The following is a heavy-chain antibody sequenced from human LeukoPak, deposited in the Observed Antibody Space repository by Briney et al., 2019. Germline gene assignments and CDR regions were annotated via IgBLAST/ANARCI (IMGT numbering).Heavy chain of an antibody. D-gene: IGHD1-26*01. V-gene: IGHV4-4*02. CDR1: GGSISSNNW. CDR3: ARGPSLGAHLDY. Sequence: SGTLSLTCAVSGGSISSNNWWTWVRQAPGKGLEWIGEIYHCGTTNYNPSLKGRVTISVDKSKNQFSLKFNSVTAADTAVYYCARGPSLGAHLDYWGQGTLVTVSS. J-gene: IGHJ4*02. CDR2: IYHCGTT.